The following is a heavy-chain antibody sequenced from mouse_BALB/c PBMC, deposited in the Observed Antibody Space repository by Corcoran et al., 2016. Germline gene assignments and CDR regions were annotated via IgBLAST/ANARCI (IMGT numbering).Heavy chain of an antibody. CDR1: GYTFTNYG. J-gene: IGHJ4*01. CDR2: INTYTGEP. CDR3: AREPYAMDY. Sequence: QIQLVQSGPELKKPGETVKISCKASGYTFTNYGMNWVKQAPGKGLKWMGWINTYTGEPTYADDFKGRFAFSLETSASTAYLQINNRTNEDTATYFCAREPYAMDYWGQGTAVTVSS. V-gene: IGHV9-3-1*01.